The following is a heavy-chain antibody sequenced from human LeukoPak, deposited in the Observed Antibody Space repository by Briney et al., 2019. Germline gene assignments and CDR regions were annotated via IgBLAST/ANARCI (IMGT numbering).Heavy chain of an antibody. Sequence: SVKVSCKASGGTFSSYAISWVRQAPGQGLEWMGRIIPILGIANYAQKFQGRVTITADKSTSTAYMELSSLRSEDTAVYYCARGRITAAGILDYWGQGTLVTVSS. CDR3: ARGRITAAGILDY. CDR2: IIPILGIA. V-gene: IGHV1-69*04. J-gene: IGHJ4*02. D-gene: IGHD6-13*01. CDR1: GGTFSSYA.